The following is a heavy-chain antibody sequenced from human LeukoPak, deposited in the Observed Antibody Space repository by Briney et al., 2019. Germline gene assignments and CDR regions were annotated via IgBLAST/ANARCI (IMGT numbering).Heavy chain of an antibody. J-gene: IGHJ4*02. V-gene: IGHV4-39*01. Sequence: MPSETLSLTCTVSGGSISSSSYYWGWIRQPPGKGLEWIGSIYYSGSTYYNPSLKSRVTISVDTSKNQFSLKLSSVTAADTAVYYCALSGRFYDYWGQGTLVTVSS. CDR2: IYYSGST. D-gene: IGHD1-26*01. CDR1: GGSISSSSYY. CDR3: ALSGRFYDY.